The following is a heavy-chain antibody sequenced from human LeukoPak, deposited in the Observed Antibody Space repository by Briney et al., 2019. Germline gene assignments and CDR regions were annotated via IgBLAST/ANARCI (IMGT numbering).Heavy chain of an antibody. D-gene: IGHD5-24*01. V-gene: IGHV3-48*02. CDR2: ISSTSSTV. J-gene: IGHJ4*02. CDR1: GFTFSNYN. Sequence: GGSPRLSCAASGFTFSNYNMNWVRQAPGKGLEWVSYISSTSSTVYYADSVKGRFTVSRDNAKNSLYLQMNSLRDEDTAMFYCARVGDGYSVNYFDYWGQGTVVTVSS. CDR3: ARVGDGYSVNYFDY.